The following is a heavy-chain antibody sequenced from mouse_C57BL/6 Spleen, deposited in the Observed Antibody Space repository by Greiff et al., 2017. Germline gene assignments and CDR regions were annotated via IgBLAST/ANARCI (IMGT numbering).Heavy chain of an antibody. Sequence: EVQLQESGPVLVKPGASVKMSCKASGYTFTDYYMNWVKQSHGKSLEWIGVINPYNGGTSYNQKFKGKATLTVYKSSSTAYMELNSLTSEDSAVYYCARSDGYSYYYAMDYWGQGTSVTVSS. J-gene: IGHJ4*01. V-gene: IGHV1-19*01. CDR3: ARSDGYSYYYAMDY. D-gene: IGHD2-3*01. CDR2: INPYNGGT. CDR1: GYTFTDYY.